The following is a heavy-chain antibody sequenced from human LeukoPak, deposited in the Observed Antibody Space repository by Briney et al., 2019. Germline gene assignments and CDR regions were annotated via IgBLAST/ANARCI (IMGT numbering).Heavy chain of an antibody. Sequence: AGGSLRLSCAASGFTFSHYGMNWVRQAPGKGLEWVSYISSSGTSIYYADSVRGRFTISRDNARNSLYVQMNSLRDEDTAVYYCARGGAARPDIWGQGTMVIVSS. J-gene: IGHJ3*02. CDR2: ISSSGTSI. V-gene: IGHV3-48*02. D-gene: IGHD6-6*01. CDR3: ARGGAARPDI. CDR1: GFTFSHYG.